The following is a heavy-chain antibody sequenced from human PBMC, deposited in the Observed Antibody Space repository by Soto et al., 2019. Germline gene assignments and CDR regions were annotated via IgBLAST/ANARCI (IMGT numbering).Heavy chain of an antibody. J-gene: IGHJ4*02. Sequence: SETLSLTCTVSGGSISSSSYYWGWIRQPPGKGLEWIGSIYYSGSTYYNPSLKSRVTISVDTSKNQFSLKLSSVTAADTAVYYCARGIAAAGRFPFDYWGQGTLVTVSS. CDR2: IYYSGST. V-gene: IGHV4-39*01. CDR1: GGSISSSSYY. CDR3: ARGIAAAGRFPFDY. D-gene: IGHD6-13*01.